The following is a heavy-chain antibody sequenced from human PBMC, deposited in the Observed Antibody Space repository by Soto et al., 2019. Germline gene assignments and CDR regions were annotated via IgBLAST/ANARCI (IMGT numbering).Heavy chain of an antibody. D-gene: IGHD2-2*01. J-gene: IGHJ4*02. Sequence: PGESLKISCKGSGYSFTSYWIGWVRQMPGKGLEWMGIIYPGDSDTRYSPSFQGQVTISADKSISTAYLQWSSLKASDTAMYYCARLNESCSSTSCYGSHIDYWGQGTLVTVSS. CDR1: GYSFTSYW. V-gene: IGHV5-51*01. CDR3: ARLNESCSSTSCYGSHIDY. CDR2: IYPGDSDT.